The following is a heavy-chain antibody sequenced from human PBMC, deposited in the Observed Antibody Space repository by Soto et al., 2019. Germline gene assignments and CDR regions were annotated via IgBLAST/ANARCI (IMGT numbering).Heavy chain of an antibody. V-gene: IGHV1-18*01. J-gene: IGHJ3*02. CDR3: ASPARNYDFWSGYSFDI. D-gene: IGHD3-3*01. CDR1: GYTFTSYG. Sequence: ASVKVSCKASGYTFTSYGISWVRQAPGQGLEWMGWISAYNGNKKYAQKLQGRVSMTTDTSTSTAYMELSSLRSEDTAVYYCASPARNYDFWSGYSFDIWGQGTMVTVSS. CDR2: ISAYNGNK.